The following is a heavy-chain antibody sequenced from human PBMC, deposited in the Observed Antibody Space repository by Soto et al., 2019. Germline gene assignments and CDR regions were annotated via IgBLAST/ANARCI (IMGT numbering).Heavy chain of an antibody. J-gene: IGHJ4*02. CDR3: ARWDYGYYARFDY. CDR2: MNPNSGNT. CDR1: GYTFTSHD. V-gene: IGHV1-8*01. Sequence: QVQLVQSGAEVKKSGASVKFSCKASGYTFTSHDINCVRQATGHGLEWMGWMNPNSGNTGYAQKFQGRVTMTRNTCISTDYMELSSLRSEDTAVYYCARWDYGYYARFDYWGQGTLVIVSS. D-gene: IGHD4-17*01.